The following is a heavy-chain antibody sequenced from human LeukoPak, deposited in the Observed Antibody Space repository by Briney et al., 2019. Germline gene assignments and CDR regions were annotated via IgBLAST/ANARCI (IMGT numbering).Heavy chain of an antibody. V-gene: IGHV3-30*04. CDR2: ISYDGSNK. D-gene: IGHD3-22*01. Sequence: PGGSLRLSCAASGFTFSSYAMHWVRQAPGKGLEWVAVISYDGSNKYYADSVKGRFTISRDNSKNTLYLQMNSLRAEDTAVYYCARAHYYDSSGYDYWGQGTLVTVSS. CDR1: GFTFSSYA. J-gene: IGHJ4*02. CDR3: ARAHYYDSSGYDY.